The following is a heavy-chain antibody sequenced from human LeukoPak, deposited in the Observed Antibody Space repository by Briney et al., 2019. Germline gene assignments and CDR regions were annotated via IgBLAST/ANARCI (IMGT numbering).Heavy chain of an antibody. Sequence: PGGSLRLSCAASGFTVSRNYMSWVRQAPGKGLEWVSEIYSDGSTYYAASVKGRFSISRDNSKNTVYLQMNSLRVEDTAVYYCTRNSGWYGLSWGQGTLVTVSS. CDR3: TRNSGWYGLS. J-gene: IGHJ1*01. CDR1: GFTVSRNY. D-gene: IGHD6-19*01. V-gene: IGHV3-53*01. CDR2: IYSDGST.